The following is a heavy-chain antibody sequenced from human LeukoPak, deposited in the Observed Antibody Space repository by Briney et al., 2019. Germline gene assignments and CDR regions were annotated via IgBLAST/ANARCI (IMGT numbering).Heavy chain of an antibody. D-gene: IGHD2-15*01. J-gene: IGHJ6*03. CDR1: GYTFTGYY. Sequence: ASVKVSCKASGYTFTGYYMHWVRQAPGQGLEWMGWINPNIGGTNYAQKFQGRVTMTRDTSISTAYMELSRLRSDDTAVYYCARDPVTVVVAATPYYYYYMDVWGKGTTVTVSS. CDR3: ARDPVTVVVAATPYYYYYMDV. CDR2: INPNIGGT. V-gene: IGHV1-2*02.